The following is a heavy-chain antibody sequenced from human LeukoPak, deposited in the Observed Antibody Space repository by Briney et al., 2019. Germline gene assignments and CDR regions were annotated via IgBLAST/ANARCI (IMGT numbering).Heavy chain of an antibody. J-gene: IGHJ4*02. CDR3: ASGYNWNYILGH. D-gene: IGHD1-7*01. Sequence: PSQTLSLTCTVSGGSITSGSYYLSWIRQPAGKGLEWIGRIYTSGSTDYNPSLKSRVTISVDTSKNQFSLKLTSVTAADTAVYYCASGYNWNYILGHWGQGTLVTVSS. V-gene: IGHV4-61*02. CDR1: GGSITSGSYY. CDR2: IYTSGST.